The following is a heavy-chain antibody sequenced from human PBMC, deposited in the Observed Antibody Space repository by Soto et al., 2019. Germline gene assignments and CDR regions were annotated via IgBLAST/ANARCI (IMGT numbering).Heavy chain of an antibody. J-gene: IGHJ2*01. V-gene: IGHV1-18*01. Sequence: QVQLVQSGAEVKKPGASVKVSCKASGYTLNNYGISRVRQAPGQGLEWTGWISGYNGNTNYAQKLQGRVTMTTDTSTSTAYMELRSLRSDDTAVYYCARTSILGWYFDLWGRGTLVTVSS. CDR2: ISGYNGNT. D-gene: IGHD2-2*01. CDR3: ARTSILGWYFDL. CDR1: GYTLNNYG.